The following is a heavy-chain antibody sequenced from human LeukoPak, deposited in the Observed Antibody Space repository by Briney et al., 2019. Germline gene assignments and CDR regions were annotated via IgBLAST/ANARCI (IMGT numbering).Heavy chain of an antibody. J-gene: IGHJ4*02. Sequence: SQTLSLTCAISGDSVSSNNAACNSVRQSPAGGLEWLGRTYYKSKWYNDYAVSVKSRITISPDTSKNQFSLQLNSVTPEDTAVYYCARGLRPTVPPDTKKYYLNYWGQGALVTVSS. CDR2: TYYKSKWYN. D-gene: IGHD4-17*01. CDR3: ARGLRPTVPPDTKKYYLNY. CDR1: GDSVSSNNAA. V-gene: IGHV6-1*01.